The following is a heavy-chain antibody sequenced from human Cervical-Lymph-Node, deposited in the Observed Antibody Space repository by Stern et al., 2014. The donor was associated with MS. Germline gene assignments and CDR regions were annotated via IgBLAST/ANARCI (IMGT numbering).Heavy chain of an antibody. J-gene: IGHJ4*02. CDR2: IQVGGTT. CDR1: GFSVTSAY. V-gene: IGHV3-66*01. Sequence: VQLVESGGDLVQPGGSLRLSCKGSGFSVTSAYMNWVRQAPGKGLEWVSVIQVGGTTSYADAVKGRFTVSRVNSENTVYLHMNSLRVEDTAVYFCAREIAGRRLDSGGQGTLVAVSS. CDR3: AREIAGRRLDS. D-gene: IGHD6-6*01.